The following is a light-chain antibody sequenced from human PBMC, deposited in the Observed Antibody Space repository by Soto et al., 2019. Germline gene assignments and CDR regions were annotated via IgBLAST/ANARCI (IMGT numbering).Light chain of an antibody. CDR2: DAS. V-gene: IGKV3D-20*01. CDR1: QSINNNF. CDR3: QQSGSAPKT. J-gene: IGKJ1*01. Sequence: EIVLTQSPATLSLSPGERATLSCGASQSINNNFLAWYQQKPGLAPRLLIYDASSRAPGIPDRFSGSGSGTHFTLTISRLEPEDFALYSCQQSGSAPKTFGHGTKVEIK.